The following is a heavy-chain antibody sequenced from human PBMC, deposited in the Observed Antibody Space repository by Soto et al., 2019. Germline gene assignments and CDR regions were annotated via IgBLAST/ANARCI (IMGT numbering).Heavy chain of an antibody. CDR1: GGFVDSGGYY. CDR3: ALPEGDPRQLGDYGRSGWGAFGT. CDR2: MRYSGSS. V-gene: IGHV4-31*03. J-gene: IGHJ3*02. D-gene: IGHD4-17*01. Sequence: QVQLQESGPGLVKPSRTLTLTCTVSGGFVDSGGYYWTWIRHLPGKGLEWIGYMRYSGSSYYNPSLDRRVTMSFDNYNKDGSLQLSSVTAPPTAVYYCALPEGDPRQLGDYGRSGWGAFGTWGQGTMVTVSS.